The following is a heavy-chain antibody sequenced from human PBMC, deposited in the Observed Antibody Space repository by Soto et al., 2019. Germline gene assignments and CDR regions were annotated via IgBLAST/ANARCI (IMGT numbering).Heavy chain of an antibody. CDR1: GFTFSTYA. CDR2: ISGSGTYS. CDR3: AKDQGRGIPGGFDAFDF. J-gene: IGHJ3*01. Sequence: EVQLLESGGGLEQPGGSLRLSCAASGFTFSTYAMTWVRQTPGKGLEWVAAISGSGTYSYYADSLKGRFTISRDNSKKTVYRQMNSLRAEDTAVYYCAKDQGRGIPGGFDAFDFWGQGTMVTVSS. D-gene: IGHD3-16*01. V-gene: IGHV3-23*01.